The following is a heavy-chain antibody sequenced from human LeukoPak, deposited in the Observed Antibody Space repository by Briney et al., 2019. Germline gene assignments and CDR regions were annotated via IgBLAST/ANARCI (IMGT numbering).Heavy chain of an antibody. D-gene: IGHD5-18*01. Sequence: PSETLSLTCTVSGYSISSGYYWGWIRQPPGKGLEWIGSIYHGGSTYYNPSLKSRVTISVDTSKNQFSLKLSSVTAADTAVYYCARDRGYSYGSDYWGQGTLVTVSS. V-gene: IGHV4-38-2*02. J-gene: IGHJ4*02. CDR2: IYHGGST. CDR3: ARDRGYSYGSDY. CDR1: GYSISSGYY.